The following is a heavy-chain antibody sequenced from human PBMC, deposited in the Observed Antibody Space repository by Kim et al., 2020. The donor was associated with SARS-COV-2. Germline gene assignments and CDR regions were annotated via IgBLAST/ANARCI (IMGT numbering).Heavy chain of an antibody. Sequence: SETLSLTCTVSGGSISSSSYYWGWIRQPPGKGLEWIGSIYYSGSTYYNPSLKSRVTISVDTSKNQFSLKLSSVTAADTAVYYCARLRSGGAFDYWGQGTL. CDR1: GGSISSSSYY. J-gene: IGHJ4*02. CDR3: ARLRSGGAFDY. D-gene: IGHD3-16*01. V-gene: IGHV4-39*01. CDR2: IYYSGST.